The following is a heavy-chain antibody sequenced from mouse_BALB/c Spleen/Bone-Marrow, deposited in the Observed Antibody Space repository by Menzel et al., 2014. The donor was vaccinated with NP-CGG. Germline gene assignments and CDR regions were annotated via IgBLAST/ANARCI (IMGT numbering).Heavy chain of an antibody. Sequence: EVKVVESGGGLVKPGGSLKLSCAASGFAFSDYYMYWVRQTPEKRLEWVATISNGGSYTYYPDSVKGRFTISRDNAKNNLCLQMSNLKSEDTAMYYCARGSSCLDYWGQGTTLTVSS. CDR2: ISNGGSYT. CDR1: GFAFSDYY. D-gene: IGHD1-1*01. J-gene: IGHJ2*01. V-gene: IGHV5-4*02. CDR3: ARGSSCLDY.